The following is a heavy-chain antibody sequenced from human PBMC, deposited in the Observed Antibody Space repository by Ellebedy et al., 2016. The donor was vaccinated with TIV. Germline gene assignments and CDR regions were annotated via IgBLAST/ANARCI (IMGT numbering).Heavy chain of an antibody. Sequence: GGSLRLSCAASGFTFDDYGMSWVRQAPGKGLEWVSGINWNGGSTGYADSVKGRFTISRDNAKNSLYLQMNRLRAEDTAVYYCARDFITEVRGVMGYWGRGTLVTVSS. CDR3: ARDFITEVRGVMGY. CDR1: GFTFDDYG. D-gene: IGHD3-10*01. J-gene: IGHJ4*02. V-gene: IGHV3-20*04. CDR2: INWNGGST.